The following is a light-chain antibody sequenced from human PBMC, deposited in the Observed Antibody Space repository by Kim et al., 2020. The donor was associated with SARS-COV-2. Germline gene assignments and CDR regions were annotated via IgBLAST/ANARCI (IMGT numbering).Light chain of an antibody. CDR2: GYN. CDR1: NANIGGNL. V-gene: IGLV1-44*01. CDR3: ATWDDRLNTPV. Sequence: GQRITISCSGSNANIGGNLVSWYRQLPGTAPKVVLYGYNERPPGVPDRISGSTSGTAASLAISELWSEDDGDYYCATWDDRLNTPVFGGGTQLTVL. J-gene: IGLJ3*02.